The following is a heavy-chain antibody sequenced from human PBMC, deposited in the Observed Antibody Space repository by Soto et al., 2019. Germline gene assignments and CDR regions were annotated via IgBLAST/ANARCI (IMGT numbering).Heavy chain of an antibody. CDR3: ARGDIVAIFGMDV. Sequence: QVQLVQSGAEVKKPGASVKVSCKASGYTFSSYYMHWVRQAPGQGLEWMGIINPTGGSTTYAQKFQGRVTMPRDTSMSTVYMELSSLRSEDTAVYYCARGDIVAIFGMDVWGQGTTVTVSS. V-gene: IGHV1-46*01. CDR1: GYTFSSYY. J-gene: IGHJ6*02. CDR2: INPTGGST. D-gene: IGHD5-12*01.